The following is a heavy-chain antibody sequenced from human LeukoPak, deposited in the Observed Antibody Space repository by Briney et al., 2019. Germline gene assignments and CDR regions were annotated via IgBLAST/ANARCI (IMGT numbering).Heavy chain of an antibody. D-gene: IGHD3-22*01. J-gene: IGHJ4*02. Sequence: GASVKVSCKASGSTFTGYYMHWVRQAPGQGLEWMGWINPNSGGTNYAQKFQGRVTMTRDTSISTAYMELSRLRSDDTAVYYCARGTYYYDSSGYYYAFDYWGQGTLVTVSS. CDR1: GSTFTGYY. CDR2: INPNSGGT. CDR3: ARGTYYYDSSGYYYAFDY. V-gene: IGHV1-2*02.